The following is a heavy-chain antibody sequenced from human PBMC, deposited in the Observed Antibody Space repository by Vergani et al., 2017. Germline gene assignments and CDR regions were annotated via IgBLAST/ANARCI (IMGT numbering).Heavy chain of an antibody. CDR1: GFTFSSYS. CDR3: ARAITMIVVAPLDGMDV. D-gene: IGHD3-22*01. J-gene: IGHJ6*02. Sequence: EVQLVESVGGLVKPGGSLRLSCAASGFTFSSYSMNWVRQAPGKGLEWVSSISSSSSYIYYADSVKGRFTISRDNAKNSLYLQMNSLRAEDTAVYYCARAITMIVVAPLDGMDVWGQGTTVTVSS. V-gene: IGHV3-21*01. CDR2: ISSSSSYI.